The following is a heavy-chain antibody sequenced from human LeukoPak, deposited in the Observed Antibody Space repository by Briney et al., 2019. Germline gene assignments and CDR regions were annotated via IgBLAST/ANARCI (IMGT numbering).Heavy chain of an antibody. Sequence: ASVKVSCKASGYTFTSYYMHWVRQAPGQGLEWMGIINPSGGSTSYAQKCQGRVTMTRDTSTSTVYMELSSLRSEDTAVYYCARDFPTYCGGDCDSGPNFDYWGQGTLVTVSS. CDR3: ARDFPTYCGGDCDSGPNFDY. CDR2: INPSGGST. CDR1: GYTFTSYY. V-gene: IGHV1-46*01. J-gene: IGHJ4*02. D-gene: IGHD2-21*02.